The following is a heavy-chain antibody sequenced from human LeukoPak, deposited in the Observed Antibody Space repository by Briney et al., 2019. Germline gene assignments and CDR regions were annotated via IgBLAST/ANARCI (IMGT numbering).Heavy chain of an antibody. D-gene: IGHD6-19*01. CDR1: GFTFSSYW. CDR2: IKSAGTGT. Sequence: GGSLRLSCAASGFTFSSYWMHWVRQAPGKGLVWVSRIKSAGTGTSYADSVKGRFTISRDNAKNTVYVQMNSLRVEDTAVYHCVRDSSGWYYNWFDPWGQGTLVTVSS. J-gene: IGHJ5*02. V-gene: IGHV3-74*01. CDR3: VRDSSGWYYNWFDP.